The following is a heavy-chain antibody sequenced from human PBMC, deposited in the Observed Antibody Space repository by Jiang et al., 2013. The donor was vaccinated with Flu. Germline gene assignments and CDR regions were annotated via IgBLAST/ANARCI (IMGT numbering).Heavy chain of an antibody. CDR1: GDSVSRGSTA. J-gene: IGHJ3*02. V-gene: IGHV6-1*01. Sequence: SQTLSLTCAISGDSVSRGSTAWNWIRVSPSGGLEWLGRTYYRSKWYNDYAVSVKSRININPDTSKNQFSLHLNSVTPEDTALYYCARGRDSAFDIWGQGTMVTVSS. D-gene: IGHD5-24*01. CDR3: ARGRDSAFDI. CDR2: TYYRSKWYN.